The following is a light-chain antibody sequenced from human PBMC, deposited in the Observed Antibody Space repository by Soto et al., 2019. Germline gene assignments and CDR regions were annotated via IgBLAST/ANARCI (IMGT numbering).Light chain of an antibody. J-gene: IGKJ1*01. CDR3: QQYNSYPWT. CDR2: DAS. Sequence: DIQMTQSPSTLSSTVGDRVTITCRAIQSISTLLAWYQQKPGKAPKLLIYDASSLESGVPSRFSGSGSGTEFTLTISSLQPDDFATYYCQQYNSYPWTFGQGTKVDIK. V-gene: IGKV1-5*01. CDR1: QSISTL.